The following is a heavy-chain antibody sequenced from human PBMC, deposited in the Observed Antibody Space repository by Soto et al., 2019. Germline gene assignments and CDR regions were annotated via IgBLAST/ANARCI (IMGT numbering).Heavy chain of an antibody. Sequence: QVQLVQSGAEVKKPGASVKVSCKASGYTFTGYYMHWVRQAPGQGLERMGWINPNSGGTNYAQKFQGRVTMTRDTSISTAYMELSRLRSDDTAVYYCAREIAVAADYYYGMDVWGQGTTVTVSS. V-gene: IGHV1-2*02. CDR3: AREIAVAADYYYGMDV. J-gene: IGHJ6*02. CDR2: INPNSGGT. D-gene: IGHD6-19*01. CDR1: GYTFTGYY.